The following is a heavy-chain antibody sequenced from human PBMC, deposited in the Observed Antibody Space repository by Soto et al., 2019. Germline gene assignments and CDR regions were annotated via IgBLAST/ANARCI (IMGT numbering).Heavy chain of an antibody. CDR3: VRDEWGIIDY. D-gene: IGHD3-10*01. V-gene: IGHV6-1*01. CDR1: GDSVSSNSAA. J-gene: IGHJ4*02. Sequence: PSQTLSLTCAISGDSVSSNSAAWNWIRQSPSRGLEWLGRTYYRSKWYNDYAVSVKTRITVNADTSKNQFSLQLNSVTPDDTAVYYCVRDEWGIIDYWGQGTLVTVSS. CDR2: TYYRSKWYN.